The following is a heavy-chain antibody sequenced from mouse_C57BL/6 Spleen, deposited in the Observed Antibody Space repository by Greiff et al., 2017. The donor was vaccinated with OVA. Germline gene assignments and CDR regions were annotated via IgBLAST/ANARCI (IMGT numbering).Heavy chain of an antibody. D-gene: IGHD1-1*01. J-gene: IGHJ4*01. Sequence: QVQLQQPGAELVKPGASVKLSCKASGYTFTSYWMHWVKQRPGKGLEWIGMIHPNSGSTNYNEKFKSKATLTVDKSSSTAYMQLSSLTSEDSAVYYCARSYYYGTPYYAMDYWGQGTSVTVSS. CDR2: IHPNSGST. CDR3: ARSYYYGTPYYAMDY. V-gene: IGHV1-64*01. CDR1: GYTFTSYW.